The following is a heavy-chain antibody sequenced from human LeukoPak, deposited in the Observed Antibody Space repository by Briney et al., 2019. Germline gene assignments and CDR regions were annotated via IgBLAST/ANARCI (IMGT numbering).Heavy chain of an antibody. CDR1: GGSFNTYY. Sequence: KPSATLSLTCTVSGGSFNTYYWSWIRQPPGKGLEWIGYIFHSGCPAYNPSLKSRVTLLVDTYPNQFPLVLPSVTAAYTPMYYCARGGLQQFGLHFFDYGGQGALVTVSS. CDR3: ARGGLQQFGLHFFDY. D-gene: IGHD5-24*01. V-gene: IGHV4-59*12. CDR2: IFHSGCP. J-gene: IGHJ4*02.